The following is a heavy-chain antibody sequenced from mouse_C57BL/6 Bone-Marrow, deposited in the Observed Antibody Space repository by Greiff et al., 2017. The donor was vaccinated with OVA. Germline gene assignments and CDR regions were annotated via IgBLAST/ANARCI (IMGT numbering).Heavy chain of an antibody. J-gene: IGHJ4*01. Sequence: EVKLVESGGGLVQPGGSLKLSCAASGFTFSDFYMYWIRQTPEKRLEWVAYLSNGGGSTYYPDTVKGRFTISRDNAKNTLYLQMSRLKSEDTAMYYCARLDAMDYWGQGTSVTVSS. CDR3: ARLDAMDY. CDR2: LSNGGGST. V-gene: IGHV5-12*01. CDR1: GFTFSDFY.